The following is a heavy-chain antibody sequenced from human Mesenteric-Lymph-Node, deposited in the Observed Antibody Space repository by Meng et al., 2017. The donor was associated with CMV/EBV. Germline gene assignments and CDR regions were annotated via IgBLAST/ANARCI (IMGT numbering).Heavy chain of an antibody. V-gene: IGHV4-34*01. Sequence: QLDPGLLTPSQPLSVTDAFYGGSFHGYYWNWIRQSPEKGLEWIGEINHSGSTTYNPSFTSRIIISVDTSTNQIPLNMSSVTAADTAVYYCARGSSYDILTGYFDYWGQGALVTVSS. D-gene: IGHD3-9*01. J-gene: IGHJ4*02. CDR2: INHSGST. CDR1: GGSFHGYY. CDR3: ARGSSYDILTGYFDY.